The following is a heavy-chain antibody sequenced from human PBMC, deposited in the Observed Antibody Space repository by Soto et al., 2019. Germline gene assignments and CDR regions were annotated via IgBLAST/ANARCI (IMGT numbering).Heavy chain of an antibody. V-gene: IGHV1-69*01. J-gene: IGHJ3*02. D-gene: IGHD1-26*01. Sequence: QVQLVQSGAEVKKPGSSVKVSCKSSGGTFTNYPITWVRQAPGQGLEWMGGIIPMFGTANYAQKLQGRVTITADESTSTAYMDLSSLRSEDTAVYYCARENRGRGTFDIWGQGTMGTVSS. CDR2: IIPMFGTA. CDR1: GGTFTNYP. CDR3: ARENRGRGTFDI.